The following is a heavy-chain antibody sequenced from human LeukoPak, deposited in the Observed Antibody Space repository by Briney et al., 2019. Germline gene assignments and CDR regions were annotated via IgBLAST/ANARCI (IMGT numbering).Heavy chain of an antibody. Sequence: GGSLRLSCTASGFTLSSYGMHWVRQAPGKGLEWVAVISYDGSNKYYADSVKGRFTISRDNSKNTLYLQMNSLRAEDTAVYYCAKDSSIPYWGQGTLVTVSS. D-gene: IGHD6-13*01. CDR2: ISYDGSNK. CDR3: AKDSSIPY. CDR1: GFTLSSYG. V-gene: IGHV3-30*18. J-gene: IGHJ4*02.